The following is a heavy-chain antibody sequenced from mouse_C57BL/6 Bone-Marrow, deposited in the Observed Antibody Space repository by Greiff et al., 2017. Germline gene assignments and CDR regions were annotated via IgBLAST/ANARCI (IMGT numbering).Heavy chain of an antibody. CDR2: IYPGSGST. J-gene: IGHJ1*03. Sequence: QVQLQQPGAELVKPGASVKMSCKASGYTFTSYWITWVKPRPGQGLEWIGDIYPGSGSTNYNEKFKSKATLTVDTSSSTAYMQLSSLTSEDSAVYYWARDYYGSSPYWYFDVWGTGTTVTVSS. CDR3: ARDYYGSSPYWYFDV. V-gene: IGHV1-55*01. D-gene: IGHD1-1*01. CDR1: GYTFTSYW.